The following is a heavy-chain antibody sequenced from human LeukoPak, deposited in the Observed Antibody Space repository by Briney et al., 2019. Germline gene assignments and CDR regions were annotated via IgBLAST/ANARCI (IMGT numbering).Heavy chain of an antibody. D-gene: IGHD3-22*01. CDR2: IRSKANSYAT. CDR3: ATVDYYGNSDVVP. J-gene: IGHJ5*02. CDR1: GFTFSGSA. V-gene: IGHV3-73*01. Sequence: GGSLRLSCAASGFTFSGSAMHWVRQASGKGLEWVGRIRSKANSYATAYAASVKGRFTISRDDSKNTAYLQMNSLKTEDTAVYYCATVDYYGNSDVVPWGQGTLVTVSS.